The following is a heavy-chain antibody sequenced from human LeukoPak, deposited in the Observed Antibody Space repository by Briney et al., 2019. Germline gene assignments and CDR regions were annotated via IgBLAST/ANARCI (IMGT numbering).Heavy chain of an antibody. V-gene: IGHV3-9*01. D-gene: IGHD3-10*01. CDR1: GFTFDNCA. CDR2: INWNSGSI. J-gene: IGHJ4*02. CDR3: ARGYYGSGSYYTGVDY. Sequence: GGSLRLSCAASGFTFDNCAMHGVRQAPGKGLEWVSGINWNSGSIGYADSVKGRFTISRDNAKNSLYLQMNSLRAEDTALYYCARGYYGSGSYYTGVDYWGQGTLVTVSS.